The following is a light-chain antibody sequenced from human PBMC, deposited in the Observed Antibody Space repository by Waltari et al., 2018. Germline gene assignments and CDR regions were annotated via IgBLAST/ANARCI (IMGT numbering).Light chain of an antibody. J-gene: IGKJ1*01. CDR3: QQYHHYWT. Sequence: DIQMTQSPSTLSASIGDRVTITCRASGSINSWLAWFQQRPGEAPKLLNSKASTLESGVPSRFSASGSGTEFTLTISSLQPDDFATYYCQQYHHYWTFGQGTKVEMK. V-gene: IGKV1-5*03. CDR2: KAS. CDR1: GSINSW.